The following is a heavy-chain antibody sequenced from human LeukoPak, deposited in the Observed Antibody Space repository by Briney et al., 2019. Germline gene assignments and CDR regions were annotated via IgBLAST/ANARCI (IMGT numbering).Heavy chain of an antibody. J-gene: IGHJ4*02. CDR3: TSHLRNAY. CDR2: ISGDGSIK. CDR1: GSTFDDYA. Sequence: GGSLRLSCAASGSTFDDYAMHWVRQAPGKGLEWVSLISGDGSIKYYADSVKGRFTISRDNSKNSLYLQMNSLRTEDTALYYCTSHLRNAYWGQGTLVTVSS. D-gene: IGHD4-17*01. V-gene: IGHV3-43*02.